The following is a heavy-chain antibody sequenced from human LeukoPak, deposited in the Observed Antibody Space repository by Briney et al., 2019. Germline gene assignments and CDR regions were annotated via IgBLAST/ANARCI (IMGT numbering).Heavy chain of an antibody. CDR1: GFTFSSYS. CDR2: ISSSSSYI. V-gene: IGHV3-21*01. Sequence: GGSLRLSCAASGFTFSSYSMNWVRQAPGKGLEWVSSISSSSSYIYYADSVKGRFTISRDNAKNSLYLQMNSLRAEDTAVYFCVRDGPDYSTSEKWFDSWGQGTLVTVSS. CDR3: VRDGPDYSTSEKWFDS. J-gene: IGHJ5*01. D-gene: IGHD4-11*01.